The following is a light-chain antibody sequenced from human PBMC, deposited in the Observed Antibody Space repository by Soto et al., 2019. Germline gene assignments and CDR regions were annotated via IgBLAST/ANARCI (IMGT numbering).Light chain of an antibody. J-gene: IGKJ1*01. CDR3: QQYKTYPGT. V-gene: IGKV1-5*03. CDR2: KAS. CDR1: ETISTW. Sequence: DIQMTQSPSTLSASVGGRVTITCRASETISTWLAWYQQKPGKAPNLLIYKASTLGSGVPSRFIGSGSGTEFTLTIRGLQADDFATYYCQQYKTYPGTFGPGTKVEIK.